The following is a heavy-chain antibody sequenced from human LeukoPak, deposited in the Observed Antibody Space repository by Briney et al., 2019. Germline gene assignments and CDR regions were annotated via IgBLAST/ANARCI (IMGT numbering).Heavy chain of an antibody. D-gene: IGHD3-22*01. V-gene: IGHV1-18*01. CDR1: GYTFTSYG. Sequence: GASVKVSCKASGYTFTSYGISWVRQAPGQGLEWMGWISAYNGITNYAQKLQGRVTMTTDTSTSTAYMELSSLRSEDTAVYYCARVGYDSSGYYVPEGTNFDYWGQGTLVTVSS. CDR2: ISAYNGIT. J-gene: IGHJ4*02. CDR3: ARVGYDSSGYYVPEGTNFDY.